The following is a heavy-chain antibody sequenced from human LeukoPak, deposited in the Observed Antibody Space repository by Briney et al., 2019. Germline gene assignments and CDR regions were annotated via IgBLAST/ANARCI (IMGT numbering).Heavy chain of an antibody. D-gene: IGHD6-6*01. CDR1: GFTFSSYW. V-gene: IGHV3-7*05. CDR2: IKQDGSEK. CDR3: ARDPYSSTWSYGMDV. J-gene: IGHJ6*02. Sequence: PGGSLRLSCAASGFTFSSYWMSWVRQAPGKGLEWVANIKQDGSEKVYVDSVKGRFTISRDNAENSLFLQMNTLRAEDTAVYYCARDPYSSTWSYGMDVWGHGTTVTVSS.